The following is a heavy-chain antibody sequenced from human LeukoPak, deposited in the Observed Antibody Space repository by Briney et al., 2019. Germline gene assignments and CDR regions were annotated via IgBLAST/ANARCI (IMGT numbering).Heavy chain of an antibody. Sequence: GASVKVSCKASGYTFTSYGISWVRQAPGQGLEWMGWISAYNGNTNYAQKLQGRVTMTTDTSTSTAYMELRSLRSDDTAVYYCARLVPFPPSLLPYSSGWYGGVYYYMDVWGKGTTVTVSS. CDR1: GYTFTSYG. J-gene: IGHJ6*03. V-gene: IGHV1-18*01. CDR3: ARLVPFPPSLLPYSSGWYGGVYYYMDV. D-gene: IGHD6-19*01. CDR2: ISAYNGNT.